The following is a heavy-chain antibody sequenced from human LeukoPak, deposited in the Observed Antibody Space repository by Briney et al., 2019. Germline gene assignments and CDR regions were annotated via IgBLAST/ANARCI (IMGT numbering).Heavy chain of an antibody. V-gene: IGHV3-48*03. CDR3: ARDATPRPHVFTMVRGVSYYYYGMDV. CDR2: ISSSGGTV. J-gene: IGHJ6*04. D-gene: IGHD3-10*01. Sequence: GGSLRLSCAASGFTFSSYEMNWVRQAPGKGLEWVSYISSSGGTVYYADSVKGRFTISRDNAKNSLYLQMNSLRAEDTAVYYCARDATPRPHVFTMVRGVSYYYYGMDVWGKGTTVTVSS. CDR1: GFTFSSYE.